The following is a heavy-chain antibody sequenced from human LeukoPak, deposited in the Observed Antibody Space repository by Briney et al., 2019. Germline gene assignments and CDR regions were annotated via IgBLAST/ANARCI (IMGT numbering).Heavy chain of an antibody. CDR2: ITPSGGT. CDR1: GYTFTSYA. Sequence: AAVKVSCKASGYTFTSYAIHWVRQAPGQGLEWMGWITPSGGTNYPQKFQGRVAVTWDTSITTAYMDLSRLTSDDTAVYYCARDRYGDGFAHLDYWGQGALVTVSS. J-gene: IGHJ4*02. V-gene: IGHV1-2*02. CDR3: ARDRYGDGFAHLDY. D-gene: IGHD5-24*01.